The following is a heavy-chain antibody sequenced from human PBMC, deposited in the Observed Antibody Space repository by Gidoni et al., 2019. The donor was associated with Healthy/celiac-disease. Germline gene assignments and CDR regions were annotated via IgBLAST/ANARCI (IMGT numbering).Heavy chain of an antibody. J-gene: IGHJ4*02. V-gene: IGHV1-69*02. Sequence: QVQLVQSVAEVKKPGSSVKLSCKASGGTFSSYTISWVRQDPGQGLEWMGRIIPIIGIANYAQKFQGRVTITADKSTSTAYMELSSLRSEDTAVYYCARDLEMATSNWGQGTLVTVSS. CDR2: IIPIIGIA. D-gene: IGHD5-12*01. CDR3: ARDLEMATSN. CDR1: GGTFSSYT.